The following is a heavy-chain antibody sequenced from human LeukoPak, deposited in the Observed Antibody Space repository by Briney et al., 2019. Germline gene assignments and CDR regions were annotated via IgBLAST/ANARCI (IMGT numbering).Heavy chain of an antibody. Sequence: PGGSLRLSCSASGLTFSSYVMHWVRQAPGKGLEYVSGISSNGGSTYYTDSVKGRFTVSRDNAKKTLYLQMTSLRAEDTAVYYCVKEGYSGDDEVDYWGQGTLVIASS. J-gene: IGHJ4*02. CDR1: GLTFSSYV. CDR3: VKEGYSGDDEVDY. D-gene: IGHD5-12*01. CDR2: ISSNGGST. V-gene: IGHV3-64D*06.